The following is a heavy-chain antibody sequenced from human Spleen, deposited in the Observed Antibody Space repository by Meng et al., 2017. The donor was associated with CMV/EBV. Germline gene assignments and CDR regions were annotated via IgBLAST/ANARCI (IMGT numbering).Heavy chain of an antibody. CDR3: ARGGTFRPGIVGATLSY. J-gene: IGHJ4*02. V-gene: IGHV4-4*02. CDR1: SFLSCHW. CDR2: IYHSGST. Sequence: SFLSCHWWSWVRQPPGKGLEWIGEIYHSGSTNYNPSLKSRVTISVDKSKNQFSLKLSSVTAADTAVYYCARGGTFRPGIVGATLSYWGQGTLVTVSS. D-gene: IGHD1-26*01.